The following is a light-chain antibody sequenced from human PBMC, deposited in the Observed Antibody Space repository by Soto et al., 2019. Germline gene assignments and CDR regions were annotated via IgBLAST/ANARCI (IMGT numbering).Light chain of an antibody. J-gene: IGKJ5*01. CDR2: AAS. Sequence: AIRMTQSPASFSASTGDRVTMTCRARHGISSYLAWYEQKPGKAPKLLIYAASTLQSGVPSRFSGSGSGTDFTLTISCLQAEDFATYCCQQYYSYPYTFGQGTRLEIK. CDR3: QQYYSYPYT. V-gene: IGKV1-8*01. CDR1: HGISSY.